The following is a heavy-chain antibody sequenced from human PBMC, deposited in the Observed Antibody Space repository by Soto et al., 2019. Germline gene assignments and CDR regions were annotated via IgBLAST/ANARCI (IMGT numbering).Heavy chain of an antibody. CDR3: ARDLAYYDSSGPY. J-gene: IGHJ4*02. Sequence: PGGSLRLSCAASGFTFSSYSMNWVRQAPGKGLEWVSSISSSSSYIYYADSVKGRFTISRDNAKNSLYLQMNCLRAEDTAVYYCARDLAYYDSSGPYWGQGTLVTVSS. CDR2: ISSSSSYI. D-gene: IGHD3-22*01. CDR1: GFTFSSYS. V-gene: IGHV3-21*01.